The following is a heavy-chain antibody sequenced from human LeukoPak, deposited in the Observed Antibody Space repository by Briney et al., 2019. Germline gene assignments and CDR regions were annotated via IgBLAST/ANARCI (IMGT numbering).Heavy chain of an antibody. CDR2: ISSSSYYI. D-gene: IGHD4-23*01. J-gene: IGHJ4*02. CDR1: GFTFSIYW. Sequence: GGSLRLSCAASGFTFSIYWMHWVRQAPGKGLEWVSSISSSSYYIHYADSLKGRFTISRDNAKNSLYLQMTSLRAEDTAVYYCARVVIPTTHGDYWGQGTLVTVSS. CDR3: ARVVIPTTHGDY. V-gene: IGHV3-21*01.